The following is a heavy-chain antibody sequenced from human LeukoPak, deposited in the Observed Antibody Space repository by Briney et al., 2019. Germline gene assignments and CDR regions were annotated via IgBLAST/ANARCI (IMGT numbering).Heavy chain of an antibody. Sequence: GGSLRLSCAASGFTFSSYAMSWVRQAPGKGLEWVSAISGGGGSTYYADSVKGRFTISRDNSKNTLYLQMNSLRAEDTAVYYCAKGGGYLRRFDYCGQGTLVTVSS. CDR3: AKGGGYLRRFDY. D-gene: IGHD3-22*01. V-gene: IGHV3-23*01. CDR2: ISGGGGST. J-gene: IGHJ4*02. CDR1: GFTFSSYA.